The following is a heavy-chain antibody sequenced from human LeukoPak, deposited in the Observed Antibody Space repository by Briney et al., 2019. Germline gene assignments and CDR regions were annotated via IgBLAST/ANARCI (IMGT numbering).Heavy chain of an antibody. CDR2: IDYSGTT. D-gene: IGHD6-19*01. J-gene: IGHJ6*02. CDR1: GGSISSHC. Sequence: SETLSLTCEVSGGSISSHCWSWIRQPPGKGLEWIGYIDYSGTTKYNPSLKSRVTISVDTSKSQFALKLSSVTAADTALYYCARDRALAVAGPEMGHYYNGMDVWGQGTTVTVSS. CDR3: ARDRALAVAGPEMGHYYNGMDV. V-gene: IGHV4-59*11.